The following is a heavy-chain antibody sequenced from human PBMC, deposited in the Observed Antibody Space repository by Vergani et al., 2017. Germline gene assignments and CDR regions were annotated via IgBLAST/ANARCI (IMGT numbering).Heavy chain of an antibody. J-gene: IGHJ4*02. CDR2: IYYSGST. Sequence: QVQLQESGPGLVKPSETLSLTCTVSGGSISSYYWSWIRQPPGKGLEWIGYIYYSGSTNYNPSLKSRVTISVDTSKNQFSLKLSSVTAADTAVYYCAKDSGYSYGYTFHYWGQGTLVTVSS. D-gene: IGHD5-18*01. V-gene: IGHV4-59*12. CDR1: GGSISSYY. CDR3: AKDSGYSYGYTFHY.